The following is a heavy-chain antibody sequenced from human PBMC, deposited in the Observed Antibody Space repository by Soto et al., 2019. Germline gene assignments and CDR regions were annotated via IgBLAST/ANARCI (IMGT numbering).Heavy chain of an antibody. D-gene: IGHD1-26*01. CDR3: ARGRSDLAFDI. CDR2: IDSSSSMI. CDR1: GFTFRSYS. V-gene: IGHV3-48*01. Sequence: PGGSLRLSCAASGFTFRSYSMNWVRQAPGKGLEWVSYIDSSSSMIYYADSVKGRFTISRDNAKNSLYLQMNSLRAEDTAVYYCARGRSDLAFDIWGQGTMVTVSS. J-gene: IGHJ3*02.